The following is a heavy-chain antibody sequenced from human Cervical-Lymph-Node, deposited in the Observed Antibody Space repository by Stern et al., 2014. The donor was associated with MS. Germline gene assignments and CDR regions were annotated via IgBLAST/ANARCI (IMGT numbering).Heavy chain of an antibody. CDR1: GASMKNFY. J-gene: IGHJ4*02. CDR3: ARGRHTAMVTSGRYFDL. Sequence: QLQLQESGPGRVQPSETLSLTCTVSGASMKNFYWNWIRQPPEKGLELLGHMPNSGTTYYDPSLKSRVTMSMDASKQQFSLRLTSVTAVDTAVYFCARGRHTAMVTSGRYFDLWGQGTLVTVSS. D-gene: IGHD5-18*01. CDR2: MPNSGTT. V-gene: IGHV4-4*07.